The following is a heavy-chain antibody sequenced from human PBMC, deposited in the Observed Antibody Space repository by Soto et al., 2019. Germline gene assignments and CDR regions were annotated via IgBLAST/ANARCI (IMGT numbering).Heavy chain of an antibody. Sequence: VASVKVSFKASGYTFTSYGISWVRQAPGQGLEWMGWISAYNGNTNYAQKLQGRVTMTTDTSTSTAYMELRSLRSDDTAVYYCARTYSSSSFGLFDPWGQGTLVTVSS. CDR1: GYTFTSYG. CDR2: ISAYNGNT. D-gene: IGHD6-6*01. CDR3: ARTYSSSSFGLFDP. J-gene: IGHJ5*02. V-gene: IGHV1-18*01.